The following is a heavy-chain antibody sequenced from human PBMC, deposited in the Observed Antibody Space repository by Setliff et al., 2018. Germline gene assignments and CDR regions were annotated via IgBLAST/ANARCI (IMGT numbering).Heavy chain of an antibody. D-gene: IGHD3-16*01. J-gene: IGHJ4*02. Sequence: SETLSLTCTVSGGSISGYYWSWIRQPPGKGLEWIGNIYYTGSPSYSPSLRSRGTISVDTSKNQLSLKLSSVTAADTAFYYCRFWSYVYKNDYWAQGTLVTVSS. CDR1: GGSISGYY. CDR2: IYYTGSP. CDR3: RFWSYVYKNDY. V-gene: IGHV4-59*12.